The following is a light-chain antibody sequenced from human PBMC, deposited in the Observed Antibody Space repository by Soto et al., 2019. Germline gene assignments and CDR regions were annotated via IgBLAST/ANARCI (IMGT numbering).Light chain of an antibody. V-gene: IGLV1-47*01. CDR2: RNN. CDR3: AAWDDSLSGWV. CDR1: SSNIGSNY. Sequence: QSVLPQPPSASGTPGQRVTISCSGSSSNIGSNYVYWYHQLPGTAPKLLIYRNNQRPSGVPDRFSGSKSGTSASLAISGLRSEDEADYYCAAWDDSLSGWVFGGGTKVTVL. J-gene: IGLJ3*02.